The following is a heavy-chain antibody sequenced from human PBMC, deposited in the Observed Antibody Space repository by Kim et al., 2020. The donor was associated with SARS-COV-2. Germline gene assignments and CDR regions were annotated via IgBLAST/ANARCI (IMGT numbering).Heavy chain of an antibody. CDR1: GYTFTSYA. CDR2: INAGNGNT. V-gene: IGHV1-3*01. Sequence: ASVKVSCKASGYTFTSYAMHWVRQAPGQRLEWMGWINAGNGNTKYSQKFQGRVTITRDTSASTAYMELSSLRSEDTAVYYCARGRGGSPRRSDAFDIWGQGTMVTVSS. CDR3: ARGRGGSPRRSDAFDI. D-gene: IGHD1-26*01. J-gene: IGHJ3*02.